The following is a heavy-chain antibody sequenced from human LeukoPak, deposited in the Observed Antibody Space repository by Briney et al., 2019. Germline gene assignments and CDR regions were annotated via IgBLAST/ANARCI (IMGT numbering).Heavy chain of an antibody. CDR1: GGSISNFY. CDR3: ARQWLVSPLFDY. D-gene: IGHD6-19*01. Sequence: KPSETLSLTCTVSGGSISNFYWNWIRQPAGKGLEWIGRIYTSGSTNYNPSLKSRDTMSADTSKNQLSLKLSSMTAADTAVYYCARQWLVSPLFDYWGQGTLVTVSS. J-gene: IGHJ4*02. CDR2: IYTSGST. V-gene: IGHV4-4*07.